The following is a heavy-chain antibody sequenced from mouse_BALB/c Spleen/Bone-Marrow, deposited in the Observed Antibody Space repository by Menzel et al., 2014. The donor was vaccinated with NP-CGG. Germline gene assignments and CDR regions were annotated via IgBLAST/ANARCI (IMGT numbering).Heavy chain of an antibody. D-gene: IGHD2-1*01. Sequence: DVKLVESGGGLVQPGGSLKLSCTASGFTFXDYYMYWVRQTPEKRLEWVANISNGGNNTFYLDTVKGRFTISRDNAKNTLYLQMSRLKSEDTATYYCARHDGIYAAWFTYWGQGTPVTVSA. V-gene: IGHV5-12*01. J-gene: IGHJ3*01. CDR2: ISNGGNNT. CDR1: GFTFXDYY. CDR3: ARHDGIYAAWFTY.